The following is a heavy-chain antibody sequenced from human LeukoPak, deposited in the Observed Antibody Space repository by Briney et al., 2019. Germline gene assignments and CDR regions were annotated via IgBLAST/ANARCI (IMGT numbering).Heavy chain of an antibody. V-gene: IGHV3-21*01. CDR1: GFTFSSYG. CDR2: ISSSSSYI. J-gene: IGHJ6*03. Sequence: PGGSLRLSCAASGFTFSSYGMHWVRQAPGKGLEWVSSISSSSSYIYYADSVKGRFTISRDNAKNSLYLQMNSLRAEDTAVYYCARVWVSSGWYRDYYYYYYMDVWGKGTTVTISS. CDR3: ARVWVSSGWYRDYYYYYYMDV. D-gene: IGHD6-19*01.